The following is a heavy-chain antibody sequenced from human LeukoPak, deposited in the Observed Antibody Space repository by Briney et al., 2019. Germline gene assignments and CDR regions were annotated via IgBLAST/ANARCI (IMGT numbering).Heavy chain of an antibody. CDR3: AKVLRGRYHFDY. Sequence: PGGSLRLSCAASGFTFSSYAMSWVRQAPGKGLEGVSAISGSGGSTYYADSVKGRFTISRDNSKNTLYLQMNSLRAEDTAVYYCAKVLRGRYHFDYWGQGTLVTVSS. J-gene: IGHJ4*02. CDR1: GFTFSSYA. CDR2: ISGSGGST. D-gene: IGHD3-16*02. V-gene: IGHV3-23*01.